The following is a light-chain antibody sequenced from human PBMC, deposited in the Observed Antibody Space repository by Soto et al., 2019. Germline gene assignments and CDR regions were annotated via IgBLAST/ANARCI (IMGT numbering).Light chain of an antibody. V-gene: IGKV3-11*01. Sequence: SVLTHSPATLSFSPGEIATLSCRASQSISSYLAWYQHKPGQAPRLLIYDASNRATGIPARFSGSGSGTDFTLTISSLEPEDSAVYYCQQRSNWLFGPGTKVDIK. CDR2: DAS. CDR3: QQRSNWL. J-gene: IGKJ3*01. CDR1: QSISSY.